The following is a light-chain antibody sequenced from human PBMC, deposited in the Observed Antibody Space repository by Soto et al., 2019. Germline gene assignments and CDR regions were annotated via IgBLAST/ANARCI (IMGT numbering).Light chain of an antibody. J-gene: IGKJ3*01. CDR3: QQFGSSPGFT. V-gene: IGKV3-20*01. Sequence: EIVLTQSPGTLSLSPGERATLSCRASQSINSRYLAWYQQKPGQAPRLLIYGASSRATGIPDRFSGSGSGTDCTLTISRLEPEDVAVYYCQQFGSSPGFTFGPGTIVDIK. CDR2: GAS. CDR1: QSINSRY.